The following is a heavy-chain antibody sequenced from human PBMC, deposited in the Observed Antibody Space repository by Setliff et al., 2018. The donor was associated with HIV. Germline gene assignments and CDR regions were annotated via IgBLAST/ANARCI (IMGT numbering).Heavy chain of an antibody. CDR1: GGTFISYA. CDR3: AKVSNWGQHYFEY. V-gene: IGHV1-69*10. CDR2: FTPILGRP. J-gene: IGHJ4*02. Sequence: SVKVSCKASGGTFISYAISWVRQAPGQGLEWMGGFTPILGRPYYADSVKGRFTISRDNSKNTVSLQVNSLTAEDTAVFYCAKVSNWGQHYFEYWGQGTLVTVSS. D-gene: IGHD7-27*01.